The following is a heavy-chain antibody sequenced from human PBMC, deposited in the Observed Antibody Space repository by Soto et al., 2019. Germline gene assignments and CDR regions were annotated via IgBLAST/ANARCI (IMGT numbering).Heavy chain of an antibody. Sequence: ASVKTACKAAGYTLRRYATEGVRQAPGQRPEWMGWINAGIGDIEYSEKFQGRVTITRDTSASTAYMELSNLRFEDTAVYYCARDFSMVVVAPGYWGQGTLVTVSS. CDR1: GYTLRRYA. CDR2: INAGIGDI. V-gene: IGHV1-3*01. CDR3: ARDFSMVVVAPGY. D-gene: IGHD2-21*01. J-gene: IGHJ4*02.